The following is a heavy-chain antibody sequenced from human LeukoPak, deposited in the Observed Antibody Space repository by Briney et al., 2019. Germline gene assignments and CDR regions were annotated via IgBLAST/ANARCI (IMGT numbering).Heavy chain of an antibody. CDR1: GYSFTSYW. D-gene: IGHD3-22*01. J-gene: IGHJ4*02. Sequence: GESLKISCKGSGYSFTSYWIGWVRQMPGKGLEWMGIIYPGDSDTRYSPSFQGQVTISADKSISTAYLQWSSLKASDTAMYNCASTNYDSSGYYPYYFDYWGQGTLVTVSS. CDR3: ASTNYDSSGYYPYYFDY. V-gene: IGHV5-51*01. CDR2: IYPGDSDT.